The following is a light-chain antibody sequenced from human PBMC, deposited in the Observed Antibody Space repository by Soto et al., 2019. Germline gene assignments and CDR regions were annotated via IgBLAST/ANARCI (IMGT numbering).Light chain of an antibody. V-gene: IGLV2-11*01. CDR2: DVN. CDR3: FSYAGNYIYV. Sequence: QSVLTQPRSVSGSPGQSVAISCTGTRSDVGGYNYVSWYQQHPGKAPKLMIYDVNKRPSGVPDRFSGSKSGNTASLTISGLQAEDEADYYCFSYAGNYIYVFGTGTKVTVL. J-gene: IGLJ1*01. CDR1: RSDVGGYNY.